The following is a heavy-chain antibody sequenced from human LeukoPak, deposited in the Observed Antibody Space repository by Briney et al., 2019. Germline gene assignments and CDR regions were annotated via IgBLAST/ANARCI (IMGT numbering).Heavy chain of an antibody. J-gene: IGHJ5*02. CDR1: GGSFSGYY. CDR2: INHSGST. CDR3: ARGPPYCSGGSCYPNWFDP. Sequence: SETLSLTCSVYGGSFSGYYWSWIRQPPGKGLEWIGEINHSGSTNYNPSLKSRVTISVDTSKNQFSLKLSSVTAADTAVYHCARGPPYCSGGSCYPNWFDPWGQGTLVTVSS. V-gene: IGHV4-34*01. D-gene: IGHD2-15*01.